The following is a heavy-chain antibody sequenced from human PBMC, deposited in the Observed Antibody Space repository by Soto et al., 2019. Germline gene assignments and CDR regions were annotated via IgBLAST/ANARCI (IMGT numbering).Heavy chain of an antibody. CDR3: AHTVFGYCSGGSCYSFDY. V-gene: IGHV2-5*02. Sequence: SGPTLVNLTQTLTLTSTFSGFSLSTSGGGVGWIRQPPGKALDWLALFYWDDDKRYSPSLKSRLTITKDTANTQVVLKKTNMDPVDTATYYCAHTVFGYCSGGSCYSFDYWGQGTLVTDS. D-gene: IGHD2-15*01. J-gene: IGHJ4*02. CDR2: FYWDDDK. CDR1: GFSLSTSGGG.